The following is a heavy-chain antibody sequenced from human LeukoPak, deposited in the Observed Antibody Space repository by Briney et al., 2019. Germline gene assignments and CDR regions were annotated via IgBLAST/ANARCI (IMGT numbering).Heavy chain of an antibody. V-gene: IGHV3-21*01. Sequence: GGSLRLSCAASGFTFSTSSMNWVRQAPGKGLEWVSSITSSSSYIYYADSVKGRFTISRDNAKNSLYLQMNSLRAEDTAVYYCATDLIHYYGSGAKTWGQGTLVTVSS. CDR2: ITSSSSYI. D-gene: IGHD3-10*01. CDR3: ATDLIHYYGSGAKT. J-gene: IGHJ5*02. CDR1: GFTFSTSS.